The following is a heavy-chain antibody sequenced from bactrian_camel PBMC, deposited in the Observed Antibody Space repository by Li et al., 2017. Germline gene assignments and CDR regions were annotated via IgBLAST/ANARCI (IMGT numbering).Heavy chain of an antibody. CDR2: VHNDGSA. CDR1: GYPYSSYC. CDR3: AVEDFVSGIYNDYGCAKYTY. Sequence: HVQLVESGGGSVQAGGSLTLSCTISGYPYSSYCAGWFRQVPGKEREGVAGVHNDGSALYSDFVRGRFTISKDKNILTLYMNSLKPEDTAMYYCAVEDFVSGIYNDYGCAKYTYWGQGTQVTVS. J-gene: IGHJ4*01. V-gene: IGHV3S55*01. D-gene: IGHD4*01.